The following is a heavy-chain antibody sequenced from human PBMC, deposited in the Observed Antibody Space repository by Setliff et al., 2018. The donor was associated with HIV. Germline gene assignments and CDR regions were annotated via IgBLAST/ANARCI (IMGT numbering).Heavy chain of an antibody. CDR1: GGSISSHY. J-gene: IGHJ6*02. V-gene: IGHV4-59*11. CDR2: IYYSGSS. D-gene: IGHD6-13*01. Sequence: PSETLSLTCTVSGGSISSHYWSWIRQPPGKGLEWIGSIYYSGSSDYSPSLKGRVTISVDTSKNQFSLNLSSVTAADTAVYYCARAKLGWRPYAMDVWGQGTAVTVSS. CDR3: ARAKLGWRPYAMDV.